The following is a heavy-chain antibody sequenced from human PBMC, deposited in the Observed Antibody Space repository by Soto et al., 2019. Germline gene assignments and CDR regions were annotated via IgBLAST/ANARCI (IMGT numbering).Heavy chain of an antibody. CDR2: INHSGST. D-gene: IGHD6-13*01. CDR3: ARQLRRYSSSWQYYYYGMDV. J-gene: IGHJ6*02. V-gene: IGHV4-34*01. Sequence: SETLSLTCAVYGGSFSGYYWSWIRQPPGKGLEWIGEINHSGSTNYNPSLKSRVTISVDTSKNQFSLKLSSVTAADTAVYYCARQLRRYSSSWQYYYYGMDVWGQGTTVTVSS. CDR1: GGSFSGYY.